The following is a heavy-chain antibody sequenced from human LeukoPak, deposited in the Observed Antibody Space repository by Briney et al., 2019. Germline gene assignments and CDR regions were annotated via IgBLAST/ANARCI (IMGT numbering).Heavy chain of an antibody. J-gene: IGHJ4*02. CDR2: ISSGGGGVI. V-gene: IGHV3-11*01. CDR3: ARDIAWQQLAVFDY. Sequence: GGSLRLSCAASGFTFDDYAMHWVRQAPGKGLEWISYISSGGGGVIYYADSMKGRFTISRDNAKNSLYLQMNSLTAEDTAVYYCARDIAWQQLAVFDYWGQGTMVTVSS. D-gene: IGHD6-13*01. CDR1: GFTFDDYA.